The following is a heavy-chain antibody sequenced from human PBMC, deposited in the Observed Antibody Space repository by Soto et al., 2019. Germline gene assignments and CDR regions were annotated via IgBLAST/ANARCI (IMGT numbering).Heavy chain of an antibody. CDR3: ARDYDFWSGYYDYGMDV. D-gene: IGHD3-3*01. V-gene: IGHV1-69*13. Sequence: GATVKLSCKASGGTFSSYAISWVRQAPGQELEWMGGIIPIFGTANYAQKFQGRVTITADESTSTAYMELSSLRSEDTAVYYCARDYDFWSGYYDYGMDVWGQGTTVIVSS. CDR1: GGTFSSYA. J-gene: IGHJ6*02. CDR2: IIPIFGTA.